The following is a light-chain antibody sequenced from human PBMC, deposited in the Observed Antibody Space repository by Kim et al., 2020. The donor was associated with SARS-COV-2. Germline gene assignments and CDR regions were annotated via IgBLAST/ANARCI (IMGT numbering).Light chain of an antibody. J-gene: IGLJ2*01. CDR1: SGDSNYK. V-gene: IGLV9-49*01. Sequence: CTRSSGDSNYKVDWYQQRQGKGRRLVMRVGTGGIVGSKGDGIPDRFSVLGSGLNRYLTIKNIQEEDESDYHCGADHGSGSNFVVVFGGGTQLTVL. CDR2: VGTGGIVG. CDR3: GADHGSGSNFVVV.